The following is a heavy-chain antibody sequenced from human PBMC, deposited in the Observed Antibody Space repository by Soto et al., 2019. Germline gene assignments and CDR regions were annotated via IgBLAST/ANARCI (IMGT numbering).Heavy chain of an antibody. D-gene: IGHD4-17*01. V-gene: IGHV1-8*01. CDR2: MNPNSGNT. Sequence: QVQLVQSGAEVKKPGASVKVSCKASGYTFTSYDINWVRQATGQGLEWMGWMNPNSGNTGSAQRFQGRLTMTMNTSINTAYMELTSLTSEDAAVYFCARVHTVTTYFDVWGRGTLVTVSS. J-gene: IGHJ2*01. CDR3: ARVHTVTTYFDV. CDR1: GYTFTSYD.